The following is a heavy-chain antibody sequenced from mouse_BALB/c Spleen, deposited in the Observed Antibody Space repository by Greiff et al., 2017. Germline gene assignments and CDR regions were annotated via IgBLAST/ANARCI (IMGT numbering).Heavy chain of an antibody. V-gene: IGHV14-4*02. CDR2: IDPENGDT. Sequence: EVQLQQSGAELVRSGASVKLSCTASGFNIKDYYMHWVKQRPEQGLEWIGWIDPENGDTEYAPKFQGKATMTADTSSNTAYLQLSSLTSEDTAVYYCNAGETGYYFDYWGQGTTLTVSS. CDR3: NAGETGYYFDY. CDR1: GFNIKDYY. J-gene: IGHJ2*01.